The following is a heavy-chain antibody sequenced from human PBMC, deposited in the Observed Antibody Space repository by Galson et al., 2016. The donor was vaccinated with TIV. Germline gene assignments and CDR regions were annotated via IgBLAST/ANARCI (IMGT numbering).Heavy chain of an antibody. CDR1: GFTFSSYA. CDR3: AKHFTRYVVSDGVLDV. V-gene: IGHV3-23*01. J-gene: IGHJ6*02. Sequence: SLRLSCAASGFTFSSYAMGWVRQAPGKGLEWVSTIRGSGISKYYADSVKGRFTISRDNSKSTVYLRMDSLRAEDTATYYCAKHFTRYVVSDGVLDVWGQGTTVTVSS. D-gene: IGHD3-9*01. CDR2: IRGSGISK.